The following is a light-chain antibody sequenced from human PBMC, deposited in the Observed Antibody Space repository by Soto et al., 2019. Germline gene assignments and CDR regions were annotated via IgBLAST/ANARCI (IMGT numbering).Light chain of an antibody. CDR1: QGIRNY. V-gene: IGKV1-16*02. CDR3: QQYDTYPLT. CDR2: AAS. Sequence: DIQMTQSPSSLSASVGDRVTITCRASQGIRNYLAWFQQKPGKAPNSLIYAASNLQSGVPSNFSGSGYGTDFTLTISSLQPEDFATYYCQQYDTYPLTFGGGTTVEIK. J-gene: IGKJ4*01.